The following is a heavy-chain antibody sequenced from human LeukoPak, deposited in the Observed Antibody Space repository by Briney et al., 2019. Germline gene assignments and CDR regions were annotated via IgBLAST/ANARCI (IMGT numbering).Heavy chain of an antibody. CDR3: ARHRAYYYGSGSYSGAFDI. Sequence: SETLSLTCTVSGGSISSYYWSWIRQPPGKGLEWIGYIYYGGSTNYNPSLKSRVTISVDTSKNQFSLKLSSVTAADTAVYYCARHRAYYYGSGSYSGAFDIWGQRTMVTVSS. J-gene: IGHJ3*02. CDR2: IYYGGST. CDR1: GGSISSYY. V-gene: IGHV4-59*08. D-gene: IGHD3-10*01.